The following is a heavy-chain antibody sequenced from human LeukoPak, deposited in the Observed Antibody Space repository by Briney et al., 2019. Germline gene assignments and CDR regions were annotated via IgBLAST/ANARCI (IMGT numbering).Heavy chain of an antibody. J-gene: IGHJ3*02. Sequence: GGALRLSCAASGYTFSDYGMNWVRQAPGKGLEGVSGISGSGISTYYADSVKGRFTISRDNSKKTLYLQMNSLRVEDTAVYYCAKSWNYYDSSGDDALDIWGQGTMVTVSS. CDR2: ISGSGIST. CDR1: GYTFSDYG. D-gene: IGHD3-22*01. V-gene: IGHV3-23*01. CDR3: AKSWNYYDSSGDDALDI.